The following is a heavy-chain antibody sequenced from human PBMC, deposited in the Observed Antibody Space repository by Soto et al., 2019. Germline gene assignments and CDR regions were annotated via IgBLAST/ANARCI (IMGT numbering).Heavy chain of an antibody. V-gene: IGHV1-18*01. CDR1: GYSFTNYG. D-gene: IGHD6-19*01. J-gene: IGHJ6*03. CDR3: ARDRGVSPPVAGNTHYYYYMDV. Sequence: QDQLVQSGVEVKKPGASVKVSCKASGYSFTNYGITWVRQAPGQGCEWMGWIGAYNGNTNYAQKVQGRVTLTTDASTSTAYLELRSLRSDDTALYYCARDRGVSPPVAGNTHYYYYMDVWGKGTTVTVSS. CDR2: IGAYNGNT.